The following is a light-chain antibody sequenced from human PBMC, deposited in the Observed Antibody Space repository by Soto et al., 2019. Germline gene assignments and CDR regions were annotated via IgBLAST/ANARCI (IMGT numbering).Light chain of an antibody. CDR2: GAS. CDR1: QSVSSSF. CDR3: QQFQSSLRT. Sequence: EIVLAQSPGTLSLSPGESATLSCRASQSVSSSFLAWYQQKAGQAPRLLIYGASRRATGIPDRFSGSGSGTDFTLTISRLEPEDFAVYFCQQFQSSLRTFGQGTRVEV. V-gene: IGKV3-20*01. J-gene: IGKJ1*01.